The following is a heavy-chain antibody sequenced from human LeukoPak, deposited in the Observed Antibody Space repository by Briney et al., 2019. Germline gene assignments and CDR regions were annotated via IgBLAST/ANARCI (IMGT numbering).Heavy chain of an antibody. J-gene: IGHJ4*02. CDR1: GFTVSSNY. Sequence: GGSLRLSCAASGFTVSSNYMSWVHQAPGKGLEWVSVIYSGGSTYYADSVKGRFTISRDNSKNTLYLQMNSLRAEDTAVYYCAREGHYYGSGSYYNETYYFDYWGQGTLVTVSS. CDR2: IYSGGST. CDR3: AREGHYYGSGSYYNETYYFDY. D-gene: IGHD3-10*01. V-gene: IGHV3-66*01.